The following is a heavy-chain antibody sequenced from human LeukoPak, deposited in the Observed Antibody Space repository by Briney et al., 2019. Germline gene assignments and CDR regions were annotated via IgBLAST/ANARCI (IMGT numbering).Heavy chain of an antibody. V-gene: IGHV3-21*01. CDR2: ISSSSSYI. CDR3: ARSTQERHYYYYYMDV. D-gene: IGHD1-26*01. J-gene: IGHJ6*03. CDR1: GFRFSTYS. Sequence: PGGSLRLSCAASGFRFSTYSMNWVRQAPGKGLEWVSSISSSSSYIYYADSVKGRFTISRDNAKNSLYPQMNSLRAEDTAMYYCARSTQERHYYYYYMDVWGKGTTVTISS.